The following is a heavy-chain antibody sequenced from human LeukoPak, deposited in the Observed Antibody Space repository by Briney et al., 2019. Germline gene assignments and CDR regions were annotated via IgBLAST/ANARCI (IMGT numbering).Heavy chain of an antibody. J-gene: IGHJ4*02. CDR1: GYSISSGYY. Sequence: SETLSLTCTDSGYSISSGYYWGWIRQPPGKGLEWIGSIYHSGSTYYNPSLKSRVTISVDTSKNQFSLKLSSVTAADTAVYYCARGSERSSSSPLDYWGQGTLVTVSS. CDR3: ARGSERSSSSPLDY. V-gene: IGHV4-38-2*02. D-gene: IGHD6-6*01. CDR2: IYHSGST.